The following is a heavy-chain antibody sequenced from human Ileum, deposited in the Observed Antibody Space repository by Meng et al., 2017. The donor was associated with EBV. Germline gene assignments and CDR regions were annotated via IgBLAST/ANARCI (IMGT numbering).Heavy chain of an antibody. D-gene: IGHD6-19*01. J-gene: IGHJ4*02. V-gene: IGHV1-3*04. CDR3: ASRPGIAVAGFDY. CDR2: INTGNGET. Sequence: QGPLGQSGAEMKKPGATVEVSCKASGYTFTSYAMNWVRQAPGQRLEWMGWINTGNGETKYSQKFQGRVTLTRDTSASTAYMELSSLRSEDTAVYYCASRPGIAVAGFDYWGQGTLVTVSS. CDR1: GYTFTSYA.